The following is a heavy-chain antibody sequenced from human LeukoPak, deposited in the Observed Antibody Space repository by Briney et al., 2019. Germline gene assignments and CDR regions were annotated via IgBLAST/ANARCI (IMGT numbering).Heavy chain of an antibody. J-gene: IGHJ4*02. D-gene: IGHD3-22*01. V-gene: IGHV1-69*13. CDR3: ARDSLHNYYDSSGYQIHYFDY. Sequence: SVKVSCKASGGTFSSYAISWVRQAPGQGLEWMGGIIPIFGTANYAQKFQGRVTITADESTSTAYMELSSLRSEGTAVYYCARDSLHNYYDSSGYQIHYFDYWGQGTLVTVSS. CDR2: IIPIFGTA. CDR1: GGTFSSYA.